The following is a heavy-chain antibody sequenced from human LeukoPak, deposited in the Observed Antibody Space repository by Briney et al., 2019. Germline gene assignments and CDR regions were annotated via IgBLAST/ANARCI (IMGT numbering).Heavy chain of an antibody. Sequence: PSETLSLTCTVSGGSISSYYWSWIRQPPGKGLEWIGYIYYSGSTNYNPSLKSRVTISVDTSKNQFSLKLSSVTAAATAVYYCARLRPDGASAGDAFDMWGQGTMVTVSS. CDR3: ARLRPDGASAGDAFDM. D-gene: IGHD4-17*01. V-gene: IGHV4-59*01. CDR1: GGSISSYY. J-gene: IGHJ3*02. CDR2: IYYSGST.